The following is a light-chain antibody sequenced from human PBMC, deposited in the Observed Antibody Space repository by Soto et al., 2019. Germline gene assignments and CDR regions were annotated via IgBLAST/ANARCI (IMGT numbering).Light chain of an antibody. CDR2: GAS. J-gene: IGKJ2*01. Sequence: EIVMTQSPATLSVSPGERATLSCRASQSVSSNLAWYQQKPGQAPRLLIYGASTRATGIPARFSGSGSGTEFTLTIRTLQSEDFEDYYRRRYNNWPYTFGQGTKREIK. V-gene: IGKV3-15*01. CDR3: RRYNNWPYT. CDR1: QSVSSN.